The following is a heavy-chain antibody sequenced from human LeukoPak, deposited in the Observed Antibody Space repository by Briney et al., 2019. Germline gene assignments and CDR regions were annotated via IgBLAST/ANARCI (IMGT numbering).Heavy chain of an antibody. D-gene: IGHD3-16*01. V-gene: IGHV3-23*01. CDR1: GFTFTNYA. CDR2: ISDTYAVT. Sequence: PGRSLRLSCAASGFTFTNYAMTWVRQAPGKGLEWVSSISDTYAVTYYTDSVKGRCTISRDNSKKTVYLQLNNLRAEDTAVYFCVRHDSFIPFWGQGTLVTVSS. J-gene: IGHJ4*02. CDR3: VRHDSFIPF.